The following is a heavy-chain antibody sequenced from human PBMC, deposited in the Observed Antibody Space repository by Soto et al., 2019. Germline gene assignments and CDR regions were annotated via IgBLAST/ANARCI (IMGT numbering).Heavy chain of an antibody. CDR3: ARKGPGSLKTYCPYSGCHYAVDL. D-gene: IGHD5-12*01. CDR1: GFTFSSYA. V-gene: IGHV3-23*01. CDR2: ITGGGDGT. J-gene: IGHJ3*01. Sequence: EVQLLESGGGLVQPGGSLRLSCAASGFTFSSYAIIWVRQAPGKGLEWVSTITGGGDGTDYADSVKDRFTISRDNAKDTVYLQMTSLIEEDTAIYYCARKGPGSLKTYCPYSGCHYAVDLWGQGTMVTVSS.